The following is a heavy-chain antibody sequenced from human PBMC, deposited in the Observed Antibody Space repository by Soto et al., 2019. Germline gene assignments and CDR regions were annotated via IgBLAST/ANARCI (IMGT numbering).Heavy chain of an antibody. J-gene: IGHJ5*02. D-gene: IGHD1-7*01. V-gene: IGHV1-18*01. CDR1: GYTFTSYG. CDR3: ARDEAYTWNYGGWFDP. Sequence: QVQLVQSGAEVKKPGASVKVSCKASGYTFTSYGISWVRQASGQGLEWMGWISAYNGNTKYAQKLQGRVTMTTDTTTSTAYMELISTRSADTAEYYCARDEAYTWNYGGWFDPGGDGTLVTVSS. CDR2: ISAYNGNT.